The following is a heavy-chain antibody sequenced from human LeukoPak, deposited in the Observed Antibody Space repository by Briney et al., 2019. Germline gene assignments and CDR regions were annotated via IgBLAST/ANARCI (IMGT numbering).Heavy chain of an antibody. CDR1: GASISTNSYY. CDR2: IYYSGST. J-gene: IGHJ4*02. V-gene: IGHV4-39*07. CDR3: AREILYDSTGYYL. Sequence: SETLSLTCTVSGASISTNSYYWGWIRQPPGKGLEWIGSIYYSGSTYYNPSLKSRVTISIDTSKNQFSLRLRSVTAADTAVYYCAREILYDSTGYYLWGQGTMVTVSS. D-gene: IGHD3-22*01.